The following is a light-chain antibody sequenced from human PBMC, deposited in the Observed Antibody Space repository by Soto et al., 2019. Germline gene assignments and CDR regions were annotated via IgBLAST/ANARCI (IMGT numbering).Light chain of an antibody. CDR3: ASHTTSDTRV. CDR1: SGDVGAYDY. J-gene: IGLJ1*01. CDR2: EVS. V-gene: IGLV2-14*01. Sequence: QSALTQPASVSGSPGQSIAISCTGTSGDVGAYDYVSWYQHHPDKAPKLMIYEVSNRPSGVSDRFSGSKSAYTATLTISGLQAEDEADYYCASHTTSDTRVFGTGTKVTVL.